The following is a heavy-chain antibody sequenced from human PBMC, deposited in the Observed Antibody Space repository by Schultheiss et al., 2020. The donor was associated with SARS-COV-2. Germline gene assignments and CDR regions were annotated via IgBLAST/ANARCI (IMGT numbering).Heavy chain of an antibody. Sequence: GESLKISCAASGFTFSSYGMHWVRQAPGKGLEWVSYISSSSSTIYYADSVKGRFTISRDNSKNTLYLQMNSLRAEDTAVYYCARTTSSSWATDQKNWFDPWGQGTLVTVSS. V-gene: IGHV3-48*01. J-gene: IGHJ5*02. CDR1: GFTFSSYG. CDR2: ISSSSSTI. D-gene: IGHD6-13*01. CDR3: ARTTSSSWATDQKNWFDP.